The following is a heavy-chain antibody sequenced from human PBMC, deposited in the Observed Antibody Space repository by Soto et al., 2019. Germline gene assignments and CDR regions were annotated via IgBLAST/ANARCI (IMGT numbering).Heavy chain of an antibody. J-gene: IGHJ4*02. CDR2: MSSGGSAI. V-gene: IGHV3-11*01. Sequence: QVQLVESGGGLVKPGGSLRLSCAASGFSFSDYYMSWIRQAPGKGLEWVSYMSSGGSAIYYADSVKGRFTISRDNAKNPLYLQMHSLRAEDTALYYCARVHDDGDYWGQGTLVTVSP. CDR3: ARVHDDGDY. CDR1: GFSFSDYY. D-gene: IGHD1-1*01.